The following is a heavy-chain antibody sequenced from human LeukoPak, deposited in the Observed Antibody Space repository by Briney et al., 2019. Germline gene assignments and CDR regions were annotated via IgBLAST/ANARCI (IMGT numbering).Heavy chain of an antibody. V-gene: IGHV1-18*01. CDR1: GYTFTSYG. CDR2: ISAYNGNT. CDR3: ARSYSSGWYADAFDI. D-gene: IGHD6-19*01. Sequence: GASVKVSCKASGYTFTSYGISWVRQAPGQGLEWMGWISAYNGNTNYAQKLQGRVTMTTDTSTSTAYMELRSLRSDDTAAYYCARSYSSGWYADAFDIWGQGTMVTVSS. J-gene: IGHJ3*02.